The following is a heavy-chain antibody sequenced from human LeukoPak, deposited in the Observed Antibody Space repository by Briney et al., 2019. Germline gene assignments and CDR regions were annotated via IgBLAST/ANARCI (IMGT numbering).Heavy chain of an antibody. CDR2: TNTNSGNT. CDR1: GYTFTSYD. Sequence: ASVKVSCKGSGYTFTSYDINWVRQATGQGLEWMGWTNTNSGNTGYAQKFQGRVTITRNTSISTAYMELSSLRSEDTAVYYCARGLTNHNYYYYMDVCGKGTTVTVSS. V-gene: IGHV1-8*03. CDR3: ARGLTNHNYYYYMDV. J-gene: IGHJ6*03. D-gene: IGHD2-8*01.